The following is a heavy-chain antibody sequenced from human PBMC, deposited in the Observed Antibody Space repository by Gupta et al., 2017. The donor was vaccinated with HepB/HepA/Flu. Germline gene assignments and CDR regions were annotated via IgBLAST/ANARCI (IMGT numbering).Heavy chain of an antibody. D-gene: IGHD3-3*01. CDR2: ISYDGSNK. J-gene: IGHJ4*02. CDR3: AKDNKFLEWLLYRLGIDY. V-gene: IGHV3-30*18. Sequence: QVQLVESGGGVVQPGRSLRLSCAASGFTFSSYGMHWVRQAPGKGLEWVAVISYDGSNKYYADSVKGRFTISRDNSKNTLYLQMNSLRAEDTAVYYCAKDNKFLEWLLYRLGIDYWGQGTLVTVSS. CDR1: GFTFSSYG.